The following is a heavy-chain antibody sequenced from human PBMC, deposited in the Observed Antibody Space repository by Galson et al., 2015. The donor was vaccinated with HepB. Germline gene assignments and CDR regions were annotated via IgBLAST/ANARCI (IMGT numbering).Heavy chain of an antibody. CDR1: GGSFSGYY. Sequence: LSLTCAVSGGSFSGYYWSWIRQPPGKGLEWIGEINHGGETSFTPSLKGRVTISLDTSKNQFSLNLSSVTAADTAVYYCAREAGEKAFDIWGQGTMFTVAS. V-gene: IGHV4-34*01. J-gene: IGHJ3*02. CDR3: AREAGEKAFDI. D-gene: IGHD3-10*01. CDR2: INHGGET.